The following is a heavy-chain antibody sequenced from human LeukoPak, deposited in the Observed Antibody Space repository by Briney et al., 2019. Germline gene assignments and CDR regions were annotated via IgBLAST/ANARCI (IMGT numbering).Heavy chain of an antibody. CDR1: GYTFTGYY. V-gene: IGHV1-2*04. Sequence: ASVKVSCKASGYTFTGYYMHWVRQAPGQGLEWMGWINPNSGGTNYAQKFQGWVTMTRGTSISTAYMELSRLRSDDTAVYYCARGHPRSDAFDIWGQGTMVTVSS. CDR2: INPNSGGT. J-gene: IGHJ3*02. CDR3: ARGHPRSDAFDI.